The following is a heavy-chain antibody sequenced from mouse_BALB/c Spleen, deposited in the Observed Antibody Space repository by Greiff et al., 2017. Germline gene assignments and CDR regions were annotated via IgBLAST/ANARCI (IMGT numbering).Heavy chain of an antibody. CDR2: IDPANGNT. Sequence: VQLQQSGAELVRPGALVKLSCKASGFNIKDTYMHWVKQRPEQGLEWIGRIDPANGNTKYDPKFQGKATITADTSSNTAYLQLSSLTSEDTAVYYCARDYGSSYFDYWGQGTTLTVSS. J-gene: IGHJ2*01. CDR3: ARDYGSSYFDY. D-gene: IGHD1-1*01. V-gene: IGHV14-3*02. CDR1: GFNIKDTY.